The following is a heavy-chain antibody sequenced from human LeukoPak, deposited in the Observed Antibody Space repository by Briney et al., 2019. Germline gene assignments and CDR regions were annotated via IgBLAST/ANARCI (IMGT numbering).Heavy chain of an antibody. CDR1: GGSISSGGYS. D-gene: IGHD3-16*01. CDR3: AFGGPED. CDR2: IYHSGST. J-gene: IGHJ4*02. Sequence: SETLSLTCAVSGGSISSGGYSWSWIRQPPGKGLEWIGYIYHSGSTYYNPSLKSRVTISVDRSKNQFSLKLSSVTAADTAVYYCAFGGPEDWGQGTPVTVSS. V-gene: IGHV4-30-2*01.